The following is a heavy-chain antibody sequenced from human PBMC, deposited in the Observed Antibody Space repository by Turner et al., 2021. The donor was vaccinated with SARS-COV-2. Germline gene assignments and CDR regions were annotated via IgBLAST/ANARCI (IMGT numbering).Heavy chain of an antibody. Sequence: EVQLVESGGGLVQPGGSLRLSCAASGFSFSNYWMHWVRQAPGEGLVWVSRINGDGSSTTYADSVKGRFTISRDNANNALYLQMNSLRAEDTAVYYCAKRENGLGVWGQGTTVTVSS. CDR3: AKRENGLGV. CDR1: GFSFSNYW. V-gene: IGHV3-74*01. J-gene: IGHJ6*02. CDR2: INGDGSST.